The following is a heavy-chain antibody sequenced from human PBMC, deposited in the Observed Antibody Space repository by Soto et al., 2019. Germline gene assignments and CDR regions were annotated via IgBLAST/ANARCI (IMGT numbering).Heavy chain of an antibody. D-gene: IGHD3-22*01. J-gene: IGHJ3*01. CDR1: GFTFSSND. V-gene: IGHV3-53*01. CDR2: IYSSGST. Sequence: EVQLVESGGGLIQPGGSLRLSCAASGFTFSSNDMNWVRQAQGKGLEWVSLIYSSGSTSYADSVKGRFTISRDKSKNTLYLKMSSLRAEDTAVYYCATRPLLPGAPWGQGTMVTVSS. CDR3: ATRPLLPGAP.